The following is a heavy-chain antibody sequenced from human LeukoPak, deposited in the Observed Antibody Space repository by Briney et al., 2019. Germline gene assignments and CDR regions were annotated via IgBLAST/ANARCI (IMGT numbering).Heavy chain of an antibody. D-gene: IGHD3-22*01. V-gene: IGHV4-34*01. CDR1: GGSFSGYY. Sequence: ASETLSLTCAVYGGSFSGYYWSWIRQPPGKGLEWIGEINHSGSTNYNPSLKSRVTVSVDTSKNQFSLKLSSVTAADTAVYYCARPADYHYDSSGYSAFDIWGQGTMVTVSS. CDR3: ARPADYHYDSSGYSAFDI. J-gene: IGHJ3*02. CDR2: INHSGST.